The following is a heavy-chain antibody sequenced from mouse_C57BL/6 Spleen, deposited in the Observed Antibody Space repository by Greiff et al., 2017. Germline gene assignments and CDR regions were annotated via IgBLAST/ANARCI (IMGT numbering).Heavy chain of an antibody. J-gene: IGHJ1*01. D-gene: IGHD1-1*01. CDR3: ARCGTTVVMYFDF. CDR1: GYTFTSYW. Sequence: VQLPQSGAELAKPGASVKLSCKASGYTFTSYWMHWVNQRPGQGLEWIGYINPSSGYTKYNKKFKDKATLTADKSSSTAYMQLSSLTYDDSAVYYGARCGTTVVMYFDFWGSGTTVTVSS. V-gene: IGHV1-7*01. CDR2: INPSSGYT.